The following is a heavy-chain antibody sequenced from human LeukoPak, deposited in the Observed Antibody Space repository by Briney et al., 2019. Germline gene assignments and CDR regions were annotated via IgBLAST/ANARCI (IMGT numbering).Heavy chain of an antibody. Sequence: ASVKVSCKVSGYTLTELSMHWVRQAPGKGLEWMGGFDPEDGETIYAQKFQGRVTMTEDTSTDTAYMELSSLRSEDTAVYYRATGRTYYYDSSGYYFDYWGQGTLVTVSS. CDR3: ATGRTYYYDSSGYYFDY. J-gene: IGHJ4*02. D-gene: IGHD3-22*01. CDR2: FDPEDGET. V-gene: IGHV1-24*01. CDR1: GYTLTELS.